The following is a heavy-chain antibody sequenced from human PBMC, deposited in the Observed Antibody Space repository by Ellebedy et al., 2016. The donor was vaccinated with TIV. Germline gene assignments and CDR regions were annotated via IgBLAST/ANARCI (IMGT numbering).Heavy chain of an antibody. Sequence: ASVKVSCKASGYTLTDDYVHWVRQAPGQGLEWMGCIDPRSGGTEYEQKYRGRVPMTSDSFLSTVYMQLTRLGSDDTAVYYCARMSGSPRGYWGQGTPVTVSS. J-gene: IGHJ4*02. CDR3: ARMSGSPRGY. CDR1: GYTLTDDY. V-gene: IGHV1-2*02. D-gene: IGHD3-10*01. CDR2: IDPRSGGT.